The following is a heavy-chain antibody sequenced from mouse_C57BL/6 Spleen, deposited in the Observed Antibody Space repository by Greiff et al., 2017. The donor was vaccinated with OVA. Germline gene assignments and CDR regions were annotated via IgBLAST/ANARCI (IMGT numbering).Heavy chain of an antibody. Sequence: EVNLVESGGGLVQPGGSMKLSCVASGFTFSNYWMNWVRQSPEQGLEWVAQIRLKSDNYATHYAESVKGRFTISRDDSKSSVYLHMMPLRAEDTGIYYCTANYYCGSYDYWGQGTTLTVSS. CDR3: TANYYCGSYDY. CDR1: GFTFSNYW. D-gene: IGHD1-1*01. V-gene: IGHV6-3*01. CDR2: IRLKSDNYAT. J-gene: IGHJ2*01.